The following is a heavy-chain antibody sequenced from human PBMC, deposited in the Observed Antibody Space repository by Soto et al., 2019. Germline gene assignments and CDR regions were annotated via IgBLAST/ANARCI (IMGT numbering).Heavy chain of an antibody. CDR2: INPATGDT. D-gene: IGHD3-10*01. CDR3: ARAAGRSILLPYYFDP. CDR1: GYAFTTSA. Sequence: QVHLVQSGAEVQKPGASVRISCQASGYAFTTSAIHWVRQAPGQSLEWMGWINPATGDTKYSQNVRGRVTLALDTSATTAYMDLRSLASHDTAVYYCARAAGRSILLPYYFDPWGQGTLVTVSS. V-gene: IGHV1-3*01. J-gene: IGHJ5*02.